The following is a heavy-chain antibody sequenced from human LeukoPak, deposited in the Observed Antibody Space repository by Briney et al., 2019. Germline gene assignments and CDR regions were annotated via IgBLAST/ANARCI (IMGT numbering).Heavy chain of an antibody. D-gene: IGHD3-22*01. CDR2: INTNTGNP. J-gene: IGHJ4*02. CDR3: ARPTNYYDSSGLYYFDY. Sequence: GASVKVSCKASGYTFTSYAMNWVRQAPGQGLEWMGWINTNTGNPTYAQGFTGRFVFSLDTSVSTAYLQISSLKAEDTAVYYCARPTNYYDSSGLYYFDYWGQGTLDTVSS. V-gene: IGHV7-4-1*02. CDR1: GYTFTSYA.